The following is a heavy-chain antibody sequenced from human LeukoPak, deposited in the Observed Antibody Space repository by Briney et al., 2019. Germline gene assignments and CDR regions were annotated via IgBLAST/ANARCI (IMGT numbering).Heavy chain of an antibody. CDR2: IKSRADGGTT. Sequence: GGSLRLSCAASGFTFINAWMSWVRQAPGKGLEWVGRIKSRADGGTTDDAAPVKGRFSISRDDSKNTLYLQMNSLKTEDTALYYCTTERYYALAYWGQGTLVTVCS. CDR1: GFTFINAW. D-gene: IGHD2-2*01. J-gene: IGHJ4*02. V-gene: IGHV3-15*01. CDR3: TTERYYALAY.